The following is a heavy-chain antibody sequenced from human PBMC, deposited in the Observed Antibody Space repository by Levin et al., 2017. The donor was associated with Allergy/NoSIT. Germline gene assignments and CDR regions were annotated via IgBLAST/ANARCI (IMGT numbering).Heavy chain of an antibody. CDR3: ARDKDPTVFDF. D-gene: IGHD4-11*01. Sequence: GESLKISCAASGFTFSGQSMVWVRQAPGKGLQWVSYISSSGDSIRYADSVEGRFIISRDNVRNSLYLQMNSLRVEDSGVYHCARDKDPTVFDFWGQGTLVTVSS. CDR2: ISSSGDSI. V-gene: IGHV3-48*01. CDR1: GFTFSGQS. J-gene: IGHJ4*02.